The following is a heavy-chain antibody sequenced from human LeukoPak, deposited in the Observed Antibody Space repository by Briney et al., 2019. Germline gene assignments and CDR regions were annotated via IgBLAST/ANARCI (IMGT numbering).Heavy chain of an antibody. V-gene: IGHV3-9*01. J-gene: IGHJ5*02. CDR2: ISWNSGSI. CDR3: EKGQQWAKTGWFDP. D-gene: IGHD1/OR15-1a*01. CDR1: GFTFDDYA. Sequence: PGGSLRLSCAASGFTFDDYAMHWVRQAPGKGLEWVSGISWNSGSIGYADSVKGRFTISRDNAKNSLYLQMNSLRAEDTALYYCEKGQQWAKTGWFDPGSQGTLVTVSS.